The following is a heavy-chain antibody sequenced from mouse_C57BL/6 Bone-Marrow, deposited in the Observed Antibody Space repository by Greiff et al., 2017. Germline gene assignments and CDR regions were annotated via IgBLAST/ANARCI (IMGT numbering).Heavy chain of an antibody. V-gene: IGHV14-3*01. CDR3: ARSRIYYGSSAWFAY. D-gene: IGHD1-1*01. J-gene: IGHJ3*01. CDR2: IDPANGNT. CDR1: GFNIKNTY. Sequence: VQLKQSVAELVRPGASVKLSCTASGFNIKNTYMHWVKQRPEQGLEWIGRIDPANGNTKYAPKFQGKATITADTSSNTAYLQLSSLTSEDTAIYYCARSRIYYGSSAWFAYWGQGTLVTVSA.